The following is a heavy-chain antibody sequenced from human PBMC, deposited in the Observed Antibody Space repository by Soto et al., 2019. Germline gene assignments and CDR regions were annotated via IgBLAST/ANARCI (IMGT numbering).Heavy chain of an antibody. D-gene: IGHD1-26*01. Sequence: GASVKVSCKASGFTFTSSAVQWMRQARGQRLEWIGWIVVGSGNTNYAQKFQERVTITRDMSTSTAYMELSSLRSEDTAVYYCAAEAMGGATMNYYYYGMDVWGQGTTVTVSS. CDR1: GFTFTSSA. CDR3: AAEAMGGATMNYYYYGMDV. V-gene: IGHV1-58*01. CDR2: IVVGSGNT. J-gene: IGHJ6*02.